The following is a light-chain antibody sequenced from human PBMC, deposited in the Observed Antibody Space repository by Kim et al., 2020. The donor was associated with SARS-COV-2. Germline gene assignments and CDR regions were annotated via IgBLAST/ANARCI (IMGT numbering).Light chain of an antibody. Sequence: QPASVSGSPGQSITISCAGTSSDVGGYDYVSWYQQHPGKVPKLMIYDVTNRPSGVSNRFSGSKSGNTASLTISGLQAEDEADYYCSSYTSSSSRVFG. CDR2: DVT. J-gene: IGLJ3*02. CDR3: SSYTSSSSRV. CDR1: SSDVGGYDY. V-gene: IGLV2-14*03.